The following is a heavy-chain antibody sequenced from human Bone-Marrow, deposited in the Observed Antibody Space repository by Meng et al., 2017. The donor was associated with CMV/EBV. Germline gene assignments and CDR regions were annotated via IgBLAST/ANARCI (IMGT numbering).Heavy chain of an antibody. D-gene: IGHD2-2*01. V-gene: IGHV3-23*03. Sequence: GGSLRLSCAASGFTFSSYAMSWVRQAPGKGLEWVSVIYSGGSSTYYADSVKGRFTISRDNSKNTLYLQMNSLRAEDTAVYYCAKMYCSSTSCVVNWFDPWGQGTLVTVSS. CDR1: GFTFSSYA. J-gene: IGHJ5*02. CDR2: IYSGGSST. CDR3: AKMYCSSTSCVVNWFDP.